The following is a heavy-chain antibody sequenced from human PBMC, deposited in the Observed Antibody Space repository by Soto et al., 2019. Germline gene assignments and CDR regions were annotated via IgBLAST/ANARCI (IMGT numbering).Heavy chain of an antibody. CDR3: AREGAWIQLWSSPFDY. D-gene: IGHD5-18*01. CDR1: GDGVSSNSAA. J-gene: IGHJ4*02. Sequence: SQTLSLTCAISGDGVSSNSAAWSWIRLSPSRGLEWLGRTHYRSKWYNDYAVSVKSRITISPDTSKNQFTLQLNSVTPDDTAVYYCAREGAWIQLWSSPFDYWGQGTLVTVSS. CDR2: THYRSKWYN. V-gene: IGHV6-1*01.